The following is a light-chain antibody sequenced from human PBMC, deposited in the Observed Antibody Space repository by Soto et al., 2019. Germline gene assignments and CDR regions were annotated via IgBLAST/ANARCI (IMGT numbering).Light chain of an antibody. CDR1: SGHTNYA. CDR3: QTWGTGIQV. Sequence: QLVLTQSTSASASLGASVNLTCTLSSGHTNYAIAWHQQRPEKGPRFLMKVNSDGSHNKGDGIPDRFSGSSSGAERFLTISRLQSEDEADYYCQTWGTGIQVFGGGIKLTVL. J-gene: IGLJ3*02. CDR2: VNSDGSH. V-gene: IGLV4-69*01.